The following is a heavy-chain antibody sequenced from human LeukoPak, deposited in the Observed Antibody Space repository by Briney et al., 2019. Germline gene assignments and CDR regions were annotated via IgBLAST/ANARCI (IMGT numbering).Heavy chain of an antibody. D-gene: IGHD3-16*01. J-gene: IGHJ4*02. Sequence: GGSLRLSCAASGFTFSSYAMSWVRQAPGKGLEWVSGISRSGGSTYYADSVKGRFTISRDDSKNTLYLQMNSLRVEDTAVYYCARDSRSFIVMITEPRKNLVDYWGQGTLVTVSS. CDR1: GFTFSSYA. V-gene: IGHV3-23*01. CDR2: ISRSGGST. CDR3: ARDSRSFIVMITEPRKNLVDY.